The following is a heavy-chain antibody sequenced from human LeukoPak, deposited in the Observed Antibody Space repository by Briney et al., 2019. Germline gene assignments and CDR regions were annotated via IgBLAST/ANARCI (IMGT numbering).Heavy chain of an antibody. V-gene: IGHV3-30-3*01. CDR2: ISYDGSNK. D-gene: IGHD2-15*01. CDR3: ARTVVAATGYFDY. Sequence: GGSLRLSCAASGFTFSSYAMHWVRQAPGKGLEWVAVISYDGSNKYYADSVKGRFTISRDNSKNTLYLQMNSLRAEDTAVYYCARTVVAATGYFDYWGQGTLVTVSS. CDR1: GFTFSSYA. J-gene: IGHJ4*02.